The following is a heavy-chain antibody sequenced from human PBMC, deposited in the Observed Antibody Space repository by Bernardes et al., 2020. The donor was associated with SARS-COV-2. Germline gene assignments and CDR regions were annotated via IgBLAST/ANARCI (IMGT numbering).Heavy chain of an antibody. CDR1: GGSFGGYY. J-gene: IGHJ2*01. V-gene: IGHV4-34*01. Sequence: SETLSLTCAVSGGSFGGYYWSWIRQPPGKGLEWIGEVTHTGATNYKSSLKSRLALSLDTSKKHFSLRLTSVTAADTAVYFCARADYADHVSRGRHWYFDLWGRGTLVTVSS. CDR3: ARADYADHVSRGRHWYFDL. D-gene: IGHD4-17*01. CDR2: VTHTGAT.